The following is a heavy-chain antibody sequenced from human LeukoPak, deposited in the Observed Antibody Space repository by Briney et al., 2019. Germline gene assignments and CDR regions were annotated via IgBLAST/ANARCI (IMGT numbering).Heavy chain of an antibody. J-gene: IGHJ4*02. D-gene: IGHD4-17*01. CDR3: ASLASSTVTNFDY. CDR1: GGSISSSSYY. V-gene: IGHV4-39*01. CDR2: IYYSGST. Sequence: SETLSLTCTVSGGSISSSSYYWGWIRQPPGKGLEWIGSIYYSGSTYYNPSLKSRVTISVDTSKNQFSLKLSSVTAADTAVYYCASLASSTVTNFDYWGQGTLVTVSS.